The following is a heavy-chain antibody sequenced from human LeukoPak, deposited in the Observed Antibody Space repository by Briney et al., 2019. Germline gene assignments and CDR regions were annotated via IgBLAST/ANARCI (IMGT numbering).Heavy chain of an antibody. V-gene: IGHV3-7*03. CDR1: GFTFRNHW. Sequence: GGSLRLSCAASGFTFRNHWMTWVRQAPGKGLEWVANINQRGSEIYYVDSVRGRFTISRDNSKNTLYLQMNSLRAEDTAVYYCAKDVTLLWFGGGLWFDPWGQGTLVTVSS. J-gene: IGHJ5*02. D-gene: IGHD3-10*01. CDR3: AKDVTLLWFGGGLWFDP. CDR2: INQRGSEI.